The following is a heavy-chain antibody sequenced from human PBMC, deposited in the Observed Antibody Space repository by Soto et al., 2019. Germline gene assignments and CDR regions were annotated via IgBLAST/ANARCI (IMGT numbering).Heavy chain of an antibody. CDR1: GGTFSSYA. CDR2: IIPIFGTA. V-gene: IGHV1-69*13. Sequence: SVKVSCKASGGTFSSYAISWVRQAPGQGLEWMGGIIPIFGTANYAQKFQGRVTITADESTSTAYMELSSLRSEDTAVYYCARIGYCSSTSCDGNWFDPWGQGTLVTVSS. J-gene: IGHJ5*02. CDR3: ARIGYCSSTSCDGNWFDP. D-gene: IGHD2-2*01.